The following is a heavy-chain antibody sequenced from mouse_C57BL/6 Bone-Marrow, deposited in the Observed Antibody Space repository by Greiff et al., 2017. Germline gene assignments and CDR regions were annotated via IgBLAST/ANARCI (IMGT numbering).Heavy chain of an antibody. V-gene: IGHV1-26*01. D-gene: IGHD1-1*01. CDR1: GYTFTDYY. J-gene: IGHJ1*03. Sequence: EVQLQQSGPELVKPGASVKISCKASGYTFTDYYMNWVKQSHGKSLEWIGDINPNNGGTSYNQKFKGKATLTVDKSSSTAYMELRSLTSEDSAVYYCARISSYWYFDVWGTGTTVTVSS. CDR2: INPNNGGT. CDR3: ARISSYWYFDV.